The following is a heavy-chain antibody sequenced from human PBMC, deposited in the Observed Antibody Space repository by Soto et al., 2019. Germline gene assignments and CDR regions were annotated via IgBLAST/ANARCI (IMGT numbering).Heavy chain of an antibody. V-gene: IGHV4-34*01. CDR3: ARCPYSGSYYNDY. CDR1: GGSFSGYY. Sequence: SETLSLTCAVYGGSFSGYYWSWIRQPPGKGLEWIGEIDHSGSTNYNPSLKSRVTISVDTSKNQFSLKLSSVTAADTAVYYCARCPYSGSYYNDYWGQGTLVTVS. CDR2: IDHSGST. J-gene: IGHJ4*02. D-gene: IGHD1-26*01.